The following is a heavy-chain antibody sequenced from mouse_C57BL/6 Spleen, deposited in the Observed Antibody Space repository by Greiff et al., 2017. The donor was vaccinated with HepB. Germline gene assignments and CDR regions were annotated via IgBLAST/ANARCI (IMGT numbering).Heavy chain of an antibody. CDR3: ARGGLYGSSYDYFDY. Sequence: EVQLQQSGPELVKPGASVKMSCKASGYTFTDYNMHWVKQSHGKSLEWIGYINPNNGGTSYNQKFKGKATLTVNKSSSTAYMELRSLTSEDSAVYYCARGGLYGSSYDYFDYWGQGTTLTVSS. D-gene: IGHD1-1*01. CDR2: INPNNGGT. CDR1: GYTFTDYN. V-gene: IGHV1-22*01. J-gene: IGHJ2*01.